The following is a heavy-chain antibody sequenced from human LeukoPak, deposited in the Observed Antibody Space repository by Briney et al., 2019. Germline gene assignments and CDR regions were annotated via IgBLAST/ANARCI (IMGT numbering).Heavy chain of an antibody. CDR2: IYYSGST. D-gene: IGHD3/OR15-3a*01. CDR1: GGSISSGGYS. Sequence: SETLSLTCAVSGGSISSGGYSWSWIRQPPGKGLEWIGYIYYSGSTNYNPSLKSRVTISVDKSKSQFSLKLSSVTAADTAVYYCARQTGSGLFTLPGGQGTLVTVSS. V-gene: IGHV4-30-4*07. J-gene: IGHJ4*02. CDR3: ARQTGSGLFTLP.